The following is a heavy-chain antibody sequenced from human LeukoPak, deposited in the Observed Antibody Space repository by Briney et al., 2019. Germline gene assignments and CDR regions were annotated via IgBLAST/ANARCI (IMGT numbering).Heavy chain of an antibody. V-gene: IGHV5-51*01. Sequence: GESLKISCKGAGYRFNSYWISWVRKMPGQGLQWMGVIYGGDSEIRYSPSFQGQVTISADKSINTAYLQWSSLKASDTAMYYCARLSEELEAHFDFWGQGTPVTVSS. CDR1: GYRFNSYW. CDR3: ARLSEELEAHFDF. D-gene: IGHD1-1*01. CDR2: IYGGDSEI. J-gene: IGHJ4*02.